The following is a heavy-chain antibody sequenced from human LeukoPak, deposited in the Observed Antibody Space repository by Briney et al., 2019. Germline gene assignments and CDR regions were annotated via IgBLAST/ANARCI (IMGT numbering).Heavy chain of an antibody. V-gene: IGHV3-21*01. D-gene: IGHD3-22*01. CDR3: ARDRVDYYDSSGYYQTLYYYYYYGMDV. CDR1: GFTFSSYS. CDR2: ISSSSSYI. J-gene: IGHJ6*02. Sequence: GGSLRLSCAASGFTFSSYSMNWVRQAPGKGLEWVSSISSSSSYIYYADSVKGRFTISRDNAKNSLYLQMNSLRAEDTAVYYCARDRVDYYDSSGYYQTLYYYYYYGMDVWGQGTTVTVSS.